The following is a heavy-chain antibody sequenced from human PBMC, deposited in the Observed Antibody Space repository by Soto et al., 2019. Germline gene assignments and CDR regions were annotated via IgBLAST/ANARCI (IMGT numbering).Heavy chain of an antibody. V-gene: IGHV3-30-3*01. D-gene: IGHD3-10*01. CDR3: ARDQGWGGSSSFGFYGMEV. CDR2: ISYDGSKT. CDR1: GFTFSHYA. J-gene: IGHJ6*02. Sequence: QVQLVESGGGVVQTGTSLRLSCAASGFTFSHYAMHWVRQAPGRGLEWVAVISYDGSKTDYADSVKGRFTISRDDSENALYLPMTNLGPGDTAVFYCARDQGWGGSSSFGFYGMEVWGQGTTVSVSS.